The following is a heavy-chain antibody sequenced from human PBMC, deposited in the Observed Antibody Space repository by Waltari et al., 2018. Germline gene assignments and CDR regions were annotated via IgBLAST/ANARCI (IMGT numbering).Heavy chain of an antibody. CDR1: GYSISSGYY. J-gene: IGHJ2*01. Sequence: QVQLQESGPGLVKPSETLSLTCAVSGYSISSGYYWGWIRQPPGKGLEWIGYIYYSGSTNYNPSLKSRVTISVDTSKNQFSLKLSSVTAADTAVYYCARVGDYWYFDLWGRGTLVTVSS. V-gene: IGHV4-38-2*01. D-gene: IGHD2-21*01. CDR2: IYYSGST. CDR3: ARVGDYWYFDL.